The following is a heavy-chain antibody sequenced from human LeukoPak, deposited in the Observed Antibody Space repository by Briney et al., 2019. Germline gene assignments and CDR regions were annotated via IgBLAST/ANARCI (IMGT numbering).Heavy chain of an antibody. CDR2: ISYDGSNK. D-gene: IGHD3-22*01. CDR1: GFTFSGYA. Sequence: GGSLRLSCAASGFTFSGYAMHWVRQAPGKGLEWVAVISYDGSNKYYADSVKGRFTISRDNSKNTLYLQMNSLRAEDTAVYYCARDGVVVVTVYYFDYWGQGTLVTVSS. V-gene: IGHV3-30-3*01. CDR3: ARDGVVVVTVYYFDY. J-gene: IGHJ4*02.